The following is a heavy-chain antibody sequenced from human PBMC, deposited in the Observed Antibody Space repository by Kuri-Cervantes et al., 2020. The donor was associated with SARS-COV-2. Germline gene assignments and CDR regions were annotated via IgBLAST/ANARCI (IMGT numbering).Heavy chain of an antibody. CDR1: GFTFSSYA. CDR2: ISSSGSTI. V-gene: IGHV3-48*03. J-gene: IGHJ4*02. D-gene: IGHD3-3*01. Sequence: LSLTCAASGFTFSSYAMHWVRQAPGKGLEWVSYISSSGSTIYYADPVKGRFTISRDNAKNSLYLQMNSLRAEDTAVYYCASGPLFGVVPYDYWGQGTLVTVSS. CDR3: ASGPLFGVVPYDY.